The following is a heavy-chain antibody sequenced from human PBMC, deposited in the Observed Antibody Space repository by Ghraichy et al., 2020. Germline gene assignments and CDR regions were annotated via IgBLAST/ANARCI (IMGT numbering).Heavy chain of an antibody. Sequence: GGSLRLSCAASGFTFSSYWMHWVRQAPGKGLVWVSRIKSDGSTTNYAYSVKGRFTISRDNAKNTLFLQMNSLGAEDMAVYYCERGGYFGLGMRYFELWGRGATVTVSS. CDR1: GFTFSSYW. CDR2: IKSDGSTT. V-gene: IGHV3-74*01. J-gene: IGHJ2*01. CDR3: ERGGYFGLGMRYFEL. D-gene: IGHD3-10*01.